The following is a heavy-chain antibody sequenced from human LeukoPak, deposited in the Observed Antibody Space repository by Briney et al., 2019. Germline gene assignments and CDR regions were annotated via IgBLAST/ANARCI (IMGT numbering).Heavy chain of an antibody. CDR2: IYTSGST. D-gene: IGHD2-2*01. Sequence: PSETLSLTCTGSGGSISSYYWSWLRQPAGKGLEWIGRIYTSGSTNDNPSLKSRVTMSVDTSKNQFSLKLSSVTAADTAVYYCARGYAVPAAFIDYWGQGTLVTVSS. J-gene: IGHJ4*02. CDR3: ARGYAVPAAFIDY. V-gene: IGHV4-4*07. CDR1: GGSISSYY.